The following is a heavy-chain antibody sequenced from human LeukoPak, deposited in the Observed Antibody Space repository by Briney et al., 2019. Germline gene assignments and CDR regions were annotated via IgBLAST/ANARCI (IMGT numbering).Heavy chain of an antibody. CDR3: ARERCSSTSCSNYFDY. CDR2: ISSSSSTI. CDR1: GFTFSSYR. V-gene: IGHV3-48*01. D-gene: IGHD2-2*01. J-gene: IGHJ4*02. Sequence: GGSLRLSCAASGFTFSSYRMNWVRQAPGKGLEWVSYISSSSSTIYYADSVKGRFTISRDNAKNSLYLQMNSLRAEDTAVYYCARERCSSTSCSNYFDYWGQGTLVTVSS.